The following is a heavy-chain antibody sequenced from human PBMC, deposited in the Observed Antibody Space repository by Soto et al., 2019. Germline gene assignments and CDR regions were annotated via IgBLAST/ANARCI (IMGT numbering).Heavy chain of an antibody. CDR2: FIPIFGTA. CDR1: GGTLSSYA. J-gene: IGHJ6*02. V-gene: IGHV1-69*13. CDR3: ARDGRAYYYDSSGPYGMDV. D-gene: IGHD3-22*01. Sequence: ASVKVSCKASGGTLSSYAISWVRQAPGQGLEWMGGFIPIFGTANYAQKFQGRVTITADESTSTAYMELSSLRSEDTAVYYCARDGRAYYYDSSGPYGMDVWGQGTTVTVSS.